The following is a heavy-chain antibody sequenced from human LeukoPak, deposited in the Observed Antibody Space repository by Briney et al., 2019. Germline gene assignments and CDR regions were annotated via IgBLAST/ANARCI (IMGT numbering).Heavy chain of an antibody. CDR2: IYYSGST. D-gene: IGHD3-22*01. CDR1: GGSISSSSYY. Sequence: SETLSLTCTVSGGSISSSSYYWGWIRQPPGKGLEWIGSIYYSGSTYYNPSLKSRVTISIDTSKTQFSLKLRSVTAADTAVYFCARHIPLIHSITGSYHYYMDVWGEGTTVAVSS. J-gene: IGHJ6*03. V-gene: IGHV4-39*01. CDR3: ARHIPLIHSITGSYHYYMDV.